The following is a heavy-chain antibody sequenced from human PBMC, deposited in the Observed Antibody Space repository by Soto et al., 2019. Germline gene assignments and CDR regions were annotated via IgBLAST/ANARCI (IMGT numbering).Heavy chain of an antibody. J-gene: IGHJ4*02. CDR1: GGTFRRDA. V-gene: IGHV1-69*01. CDR2: ILPMFSTG. Sequence: QVQLVQSGAEVKKPGSSVKVSCKAAGGTFRRDAFSWVRQAPGQGLEWMGGILPMFSTGNYAQRFQDRVTITAEESTSTVYMELSSLRTDDTAMYYCARDYTEWGQGTLVTVSS. CDR3: ARDYTE.